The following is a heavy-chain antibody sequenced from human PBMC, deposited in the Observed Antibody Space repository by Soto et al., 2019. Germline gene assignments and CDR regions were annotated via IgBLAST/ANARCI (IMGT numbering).Heavy chain of an antibody. CDR3: ANRRHYGDIDH. Sequence: QITLKESGPTLVKPTQTLTLTCTFSGFSLRTTGVGVGWIRQPPGKALEWLGLIYWDDDKSYNPSLKSRLTTTKETSKNPLVVTMTIMDHVDTATYYCANRRHYGDIDHWGQGTLVTVSS. CDR2: IYWDDDK. V-gene: IGHV2-5*02. D-gene: IGHD4-17*01. J-gene: IGHJ4*02. CDR1: GFSLRTTGVG.